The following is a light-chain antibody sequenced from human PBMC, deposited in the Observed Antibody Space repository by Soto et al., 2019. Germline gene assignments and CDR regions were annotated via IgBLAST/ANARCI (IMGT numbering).Light chain of an antibody. CDR1: QSISSW. V-gene: IGKV1-5*01. CDR2: DAS. CDR3: QQYNSYPWT. Sequence: DIQMTQSPSTLSASVGDRVTITCRASQSISSWLAWYQQKAGKAPKILIYDASSLESGVPSRFSGSGSGTEFTLTISSLQPDDVATYCCQQYNSYPWTFGQGTKVEIK. J-gene: IGKJ1*01.